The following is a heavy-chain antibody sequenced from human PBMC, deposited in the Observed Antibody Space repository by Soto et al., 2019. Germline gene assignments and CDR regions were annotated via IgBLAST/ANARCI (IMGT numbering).Heavy chain of an antibody. D-gene: IGHD2-8*01. CDR2: ISTYNGNT. CDR3: ARDPYHVLMVNAPNLYGMDV. Sequence: EASVKVSCKASGYTFTTYDISWVRQAPGQGLEWMGRISTYNGNTNYPQSLQGRLTLTTDTSTTTAYMELRSLRSDDTAVYYCARDPYHVLMVNAPNLYGMDVWDQGTTVTVS. CDR1: GYTFTTYD. V-gene: IGHV1-18*01. J-gene: IGHJ6*02.